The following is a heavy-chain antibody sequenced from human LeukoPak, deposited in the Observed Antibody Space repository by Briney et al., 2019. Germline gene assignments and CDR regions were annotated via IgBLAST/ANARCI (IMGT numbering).Heavy chain of an antibody. CDR1: DDSITSYY. CDR2: IYASGST. V-gene: IGHV4-4*07. D-gene: IGHD2-15*01. CDR3: ARDKVFRDIDYDLGIA. J-gene: IGHJ5*02. Sequence: PSETLSLTCTVSDDSITSYYWSWIRQPAGKGLEWIGRIYASGSTNYNPSLKSRVTMSLDTSKNQFSLKLSSVTAADTAVYYCARDKVFRDIDYDLGIAWGQGTLVTVSS.